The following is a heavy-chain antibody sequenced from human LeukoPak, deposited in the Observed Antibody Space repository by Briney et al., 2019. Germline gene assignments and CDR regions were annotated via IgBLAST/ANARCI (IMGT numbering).Heavy chain of an antibody. D-gene: IGHD6-6*01. J-gene: IGHJ5*01. CDR2: IGGGGAST. CDR3: AKDQTSIAARQGCDS. V-gene: IGHV3-23*01. CDR1: GFTFSSYA. Sequence: GGSLRLSCAASGFTFSSYAMNWVRQAPGKGLEWVSAIGGGGASTYYADSVKGRFTISRDNSKNTVSLQMNSLRAEDTAVYYCAKDQTSIAARQGCDSWGQGILVTVSS.